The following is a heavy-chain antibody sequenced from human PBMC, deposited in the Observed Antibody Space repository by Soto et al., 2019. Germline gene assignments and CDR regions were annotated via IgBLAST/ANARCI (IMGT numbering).Heavy chain of an antibody. Sequence: ASVKVSCKASGYTFTSYGISWVRQAPGQGLEWMGWISAYNGNTNYAQKLQGRVTMTTDTSTSTAYMELRSLRSDDTAVYYCARDQRITIFGVVISPNRYYYYGMDVWGQGTTATVSS. CDR1: GYTFTSYG. D-gene: IGHD3-3*01. CDR2: ISAYNGNT. CDR3: ARDQRITIFGVVISPNRYYYYGMDV. J-gene: IGHJ6*02. V-gene: IGHV1-18*01.